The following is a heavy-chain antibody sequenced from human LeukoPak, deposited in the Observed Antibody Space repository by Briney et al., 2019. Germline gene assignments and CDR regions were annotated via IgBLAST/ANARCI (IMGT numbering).Heavy chain of an antibody. CDR3: AKAGVRYFDSSGLYALDI. CDR2: IYYSGST. V-gene: IGHV4-39*01. Sequence: SETLSRTCAVSGGSISSSSYYWAWIRQPPGKGLEWIGTIYYSGSTYHNPSLKSRVTMSVDTSRNQFSLKLSSVDAADTAVYYCAKAGVRYFDSSGLYALDIWGQGTMVTVSS. CDR1: GGSISSSSYY. J-gene: IGHJ3*02. D-gene: IGHD3-22*01.